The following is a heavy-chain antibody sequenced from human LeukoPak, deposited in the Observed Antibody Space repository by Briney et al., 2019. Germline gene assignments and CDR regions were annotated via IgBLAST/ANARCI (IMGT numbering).Heavy chain of an antibody. D-gene: IGHD1-26*01. CDR3: AGGGIVGATTGDY. V-gene: IGHV3-23*01. CDR2: ISGSGGST. CDR1: GFTFSSYA. J-gene: IGHJ4*02. Sequence: GGSLRLSCAASGFTFSSYAMSWVRQAPGKGLEWVSAISGSGGSTYYADSVKGRFTISRDNSKNTPYLQMNSLRAEDTAVYYCAGGGIVGATTGDYWGQGTLVTVSS.